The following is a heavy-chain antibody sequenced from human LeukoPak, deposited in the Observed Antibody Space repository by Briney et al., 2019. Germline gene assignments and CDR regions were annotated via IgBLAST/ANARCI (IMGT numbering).Heavy chain of an antibody. CDR3: TRSTYNWNYLFDY. V-gene: IGHV3-73*01. CDR2: IRSKANSYAT. CDR1: GFTFSGSA. J-gene: IGHJ4*02. Sequence: GGSLRLSCAASGFTFSGSAMHWVRQASGKGLEWVGRIRSKANSYATAYAASVKGRFTISRDDSKNTAYLQMNSLKTEDTAVYYSTRSTYNWNYLFDYWGEGTLVTVSS. D-gene: IGHD1-7*01.